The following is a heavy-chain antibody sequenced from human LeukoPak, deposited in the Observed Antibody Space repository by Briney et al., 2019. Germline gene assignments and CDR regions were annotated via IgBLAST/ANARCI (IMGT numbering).Heavy chain of an antibody. CDR3: AKVAAAGTSNPFDY. CDR1: GFTFSSYA. Sequence: QPGGSLRLSCAASGFTFSSYAMSWVRQAPGKGLEWVSAISGSGGSTYYADSVKGRFTISRDNSKSTLYLQMNSLRAEDTAVYYYAKVAAAGTSNPFDYWGQGTLVTVSS. J-gene: IGHJ4*02. D-gene: IGHD6-13*01. V-gene: IGHV3-23*01. CDR2: ISGSGGST.